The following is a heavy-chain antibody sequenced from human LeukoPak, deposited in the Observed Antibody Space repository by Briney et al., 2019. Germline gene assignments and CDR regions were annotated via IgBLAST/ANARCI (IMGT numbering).Heavy chain of an antibody. CDR1: GFTFSSHG. J-gene: IGHJ4*02. D-gene: IGHD3-16*01. Sequence: PGRSLRLSCAASGFTFSSHGMHWVRQAPGKGLEWVAVIWYDGSNKYYADSVKGRFTISRDNSKNTLYLQMNSLRAEDTAVYYCARGEYQLVLDYWGQGTLVTVSS. CDR3: ARGEYQLVLDY. V-gene: IGHV3-33*01. CDR2: IWYDGSNK.